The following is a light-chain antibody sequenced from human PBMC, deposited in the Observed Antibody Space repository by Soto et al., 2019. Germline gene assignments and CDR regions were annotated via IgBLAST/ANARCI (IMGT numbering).Light chain of an antibody. J-gene: IGKJ2*01. CDR3: QQYGSSPYT. V-gene: IGKV3-20*01. Sequence: EIVLTQSPGTLYLSPGERATLSCRASQSVSSSYLAWYQQKPGQAPRLLIYGASSRATGIQDRFSGSGSGTDFTLTISRLEPEDFEVYYCQQYGSSPYTVGQGTELEIK. CDR1: QSVSSSY. CDR2: GAS.